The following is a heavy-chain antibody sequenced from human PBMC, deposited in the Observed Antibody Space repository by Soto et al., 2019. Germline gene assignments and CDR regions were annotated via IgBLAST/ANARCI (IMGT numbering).Heavy chain of an antibody. V-gene: IGHV4-59*01. CDR3: ARARGGYSGYIDY. J-gene: IGHJ4*02. D-gene: IGHD5-12*01. CDR2: IYYSGST. CDR1: GSSISSYY. Sequence: SDTMSLTCPGYGSSISSYYWIWIRQPPGKGLEWIGYIYYSGSTNYNPSLKSRVTISVDTSKNQFSLKLSSVTAADTAVYYCARARGGYSGYIDYWGQGNLVTVSA.